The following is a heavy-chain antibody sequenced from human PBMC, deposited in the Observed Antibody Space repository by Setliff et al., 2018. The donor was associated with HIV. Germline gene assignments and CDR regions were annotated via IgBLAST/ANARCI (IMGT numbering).Heavy chain of an antibody. CDR3: ARGHLGSYFPNYYYYGMDV. CDR2: IYPNTGGT. CDR1: GYTFTDYY. J-gene: IGHJ6*02. Sequence: ASVKVSCKASGYTFTDYYIHWVRQAPGQGLEWMGWIYPNTGGTNYAQKFQGRVTMTRDTSISTAYMELSRLRSDDTAVYYCARGHLGSYFPNYYYYGMDVWGQGTTVTVS. V-gene: IGHV1-2*02. D-gene: IGHD1-26*01.